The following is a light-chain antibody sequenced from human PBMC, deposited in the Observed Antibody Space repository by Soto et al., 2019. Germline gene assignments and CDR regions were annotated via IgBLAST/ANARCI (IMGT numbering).Light chain of an antibody. CDR3: LLYHGDVQV. J-gene: IGLJ2*01. Sequence: QAVVTQEPSVTVSPGGTVTLTCASSTGAVTTNNYPNWVQQKPGQAPWPLIYSTTSKHSWTPARFSGSLIGGKATLTLSGVQPEDEAVYYCLLYHGDVQVVGGGTKLTVL. CDR2: STT. V-gene: IGLV7-43*01. CDR1: TGAVTTNNY.